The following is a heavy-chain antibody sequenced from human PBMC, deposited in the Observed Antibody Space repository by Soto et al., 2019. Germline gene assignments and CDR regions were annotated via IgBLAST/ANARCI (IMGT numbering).Heavy chain of an antibody. CDR3: ARVGGDCSSTSCYAFDI. CDR2: IYYSGST. V-gene: IGHV4-31*03. J-gene: IGHJ3*02. CDR1: GGSISSGGYY. Sequence: PSETLSLTCTVSGGSISSGGYYWSWIRQHPGKGLEWIGYIYYSGSTYYNPSLKSRVTISVDTSKNQFSLKLSSVTAADTAVYYCARVGGDCSSTSCYAFDIWGQGTMVT. D-gene: IGHD2-2*01.